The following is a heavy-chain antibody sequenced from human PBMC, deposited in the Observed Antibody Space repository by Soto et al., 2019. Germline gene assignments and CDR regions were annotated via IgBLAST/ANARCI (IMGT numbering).Heavy chain of an antibody. Sequence: GGSLRLSCAASGFTFSNYGMHWVRQAPGRGLDWLAAVWYEGSNKYYADSVEGRFTISRDNSKNTLYLQMNGPRAEDTAVYYCAKDTGSTAYLIDYWGQGTLVTVSS. V-gene: IGHV3-33*06. D-gene: IGHD1-26*01. J-gene: IGHJ4*02. CDR2: VWYEGSNK. CDR3: AKDTGSTAYLIDY. CDR1: GFTFSNYG.